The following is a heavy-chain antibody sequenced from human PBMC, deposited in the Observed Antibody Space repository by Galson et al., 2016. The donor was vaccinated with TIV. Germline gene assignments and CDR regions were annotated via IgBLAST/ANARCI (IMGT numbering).Heavy chain of an antibody. V-gene: IGHV4-30-4*01. CDR2: TSSNGDT. CDR3: ARARRVARVVVPATGAAIEY. J-gene: IGHJ4*02. D-gene: IGHD2-15*01. Sequence: LSLTCAASGDSITRGDSFWTWIRQPPGKGLEWIGHTSSNGDTYYKSSLTGRLLISLDTSKNLFSLNLNSVTAADTAVYYCARARRVARVVVPATGAAIEYWGQGTLVSVS. CDR1: GDSITRGDSF.